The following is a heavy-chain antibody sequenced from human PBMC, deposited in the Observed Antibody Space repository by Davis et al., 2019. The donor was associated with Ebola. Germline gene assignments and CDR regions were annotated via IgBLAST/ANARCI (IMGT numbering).Heavy chain of an antibody. Sequence: SETLSLTCTVSGGSMSSYYWSWIRQPPGKGLEWIGYIYYSGSTNSKYSLKSRVTISVDTSKNQFSLKLSSVTAADTAVYYCASGSSSWYAYLDYWGQGTLVTVSS. J-gene: IGHJ4*02. CDR1: GGSMSSYY. D-gene: IGHD6-13*01. CDR2: IYYSGST. V-gene: IGHV4-59*12. CDR3: ASGSSSWYAYLDY.